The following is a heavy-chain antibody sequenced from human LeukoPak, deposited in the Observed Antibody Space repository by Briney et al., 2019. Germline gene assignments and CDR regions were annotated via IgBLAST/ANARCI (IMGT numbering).Heavy chain of an antibody. J-gene: IGHJ4*02. CDR1: GGSISSSSYY. CDR2: IYYSGST. D-gene: IGHD5-24*01. CDR3: ARGDGYNFVFDY. V-gene: IGHV4-39*07. Sequence: SETLSLTCTVSGGSISSSSYYWGWIRQPPGKGLEGIGSIYYSGSTYYNPSLKSRVTISVDTSKNQCSLKLSSVTAADTAVYYCARGDGYNFVFDYWGQGTLVTVSS.